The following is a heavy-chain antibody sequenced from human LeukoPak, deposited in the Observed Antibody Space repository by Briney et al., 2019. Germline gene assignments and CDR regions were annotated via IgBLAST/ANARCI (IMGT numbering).Heavy chain of an antibody. D-gene: IGHD1-1*01. CDR1: GGTFSSYA. J-gene: IGHJ6*03. V-gene: IGHV1-69*05. CDR2: IIPIFGTA. Sequence: GASVKVSCKASGGTFSSYAISWVRQAPGQGLEWMGGIIPIFGTANYAQKFQGRVTITTDESTSTAYMELSSLRSEDTAVYYCARDTNWNDNYYYMDVWGKGTTVTVSS. CDR3: ARDTNWNDNYYYMDV.